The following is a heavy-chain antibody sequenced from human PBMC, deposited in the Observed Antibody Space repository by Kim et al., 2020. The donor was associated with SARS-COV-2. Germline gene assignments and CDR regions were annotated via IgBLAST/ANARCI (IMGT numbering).Heavy chain of an antibody. CDR3: AREDKDYYDSSNYYPQWFDP. V-gene: IGHV1-2*06. CDR1: GYTFTGYY. J-gene: IGHJ5*02. CDR2: INPNSGGT. D-gene: IGHD3-22*01. Sequence: ASVKVSCKASGYTFTGYYMHWVRQAPGQGLEWMGRINPNSGGTNYAQKFQGRVTMTRDTSISTAYMELSRLRSDDTAIYYCAREDKDYYDSSNYYPQWFDPWGQGTLVAVSS.